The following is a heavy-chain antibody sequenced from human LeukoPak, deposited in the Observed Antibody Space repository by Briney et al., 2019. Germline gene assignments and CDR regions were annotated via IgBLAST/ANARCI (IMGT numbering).Heavy chain of an antibody. V-gene: IGHV3-20*04. J-gene: IGHJ4*02. CDR1: GGTHHDYG. CDR2: INWDGTNT. D-gene: IGHD6-13*01. Sequence: PGGSLRLSCAVSGGTHHDYGMSWVRQAPGKGLEGVSGINWDGTNTYYAESVKGRFTISRDSAEKSLYLHMNSLRDDDTAFYYCVKDLSSNWYSFDYWGQGTLVTVSS. CDR3: VKDLSSNWYSFDY.